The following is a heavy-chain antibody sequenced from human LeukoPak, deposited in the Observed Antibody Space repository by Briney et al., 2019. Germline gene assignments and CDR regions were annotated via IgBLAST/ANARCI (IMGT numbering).Heavy chain of an antibody. J-gene: IGHJ4*02. CDR1: GGSVSGYY. CDR3: ARIHRYCSGGACYVLDN. V-gene: IGHV4-59*02. Sequence: SETLSLTCVVSGGSVSGYYWGWIRQPPGRGLEWIGYVYYSGSTNYNPSFKSRITLSVDTSRNQFSVQLSSVTAADTAVYYCARIHRYCSGGACYVLDNWGQGTLVAVSS. CDR2: VYYSGST. D-gene: IGHD2-15*01.